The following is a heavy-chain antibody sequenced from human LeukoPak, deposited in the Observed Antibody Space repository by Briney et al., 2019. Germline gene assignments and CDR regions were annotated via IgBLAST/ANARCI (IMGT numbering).Heavy chain of an antibody. V-gene: IGHV5-51*01. D-gene: IGHD2-2*01. CDR1: GYSFATYW. Sequence: GESLKISCKGSGYSFATYWIGWVRQMPGKGLEWMGIIYPDDSDTRYSQSFQGQVTISADKSISTAYLQWSSLKASDTAMYYCATPYPREYCSSTTCYFNYWGQGTLVTVSS. J-gene: IGHJ4*02. CDR3: ATPYPREYCSSTTCYFNY. CDR2: IYPDDSDT.